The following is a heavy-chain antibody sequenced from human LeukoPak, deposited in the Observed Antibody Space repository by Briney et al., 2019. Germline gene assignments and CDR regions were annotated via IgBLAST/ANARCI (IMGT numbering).Heavy chain of an antibody. Sequence: SETLSLTCTVSGGSISSYYWSWIRQPAGKGLEWIGRIYTSGSTNYNPSLKSRVTMSVDTSKNQFSLRLSSVTAADTAVYYCAKLVPEPDSSDFDYWGQGTLVTVSS. D-gene: IGHD1-14*01. CDR2: IYTSGST. CDR3: AKLVPEPDSSDFDY. J-gene: IGHJ4*02. CDR1: GGSISSYY. V-gene: IGHV4-4*07.